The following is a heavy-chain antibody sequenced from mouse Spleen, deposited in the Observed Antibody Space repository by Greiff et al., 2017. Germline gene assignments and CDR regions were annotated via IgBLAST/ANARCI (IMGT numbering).Heavy chain of an antibody. CDR3: EKGGISGNWIAY. V-gene: IGHV1-55*01. J-gene: IGHJ3*01. Sequence: VQLQQPGAELVKPGASVKMSCKASGYTFTSYWITWVKQRPGQGLEWIGDIYPGSGSTNYNEKFKSKATLTVDTSSSTAYMQLRSLTCENSAVYYCEKGGISGNWIAYWGQGTLVTVSA. CDR1: GYTFTSYW. D-gene: IGHD4-1*01. CDR2: IYPGSGST.